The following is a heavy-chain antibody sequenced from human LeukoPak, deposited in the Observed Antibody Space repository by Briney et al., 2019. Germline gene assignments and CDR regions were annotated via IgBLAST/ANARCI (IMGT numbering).Heavy chain of an antibody. CDR3: AKMRPLVGSTAFDY. J-gene: IGHJ4*02. V-gene: IGHV3-23*01. CDR1: GFTFSSYA. CDR2: ISGSGGST. Sequence: GGSLRLSCAASGFTFSSYAMSWVGQAPGKGLEWVSAISGSGGSTYYADSVRGRFAISRDNSRNTLYLQMNSLRVEDTAVYYCAKMRPLVGSTAFDYWGQGTLVTVSS. D-gene: IGHD1-26*01.